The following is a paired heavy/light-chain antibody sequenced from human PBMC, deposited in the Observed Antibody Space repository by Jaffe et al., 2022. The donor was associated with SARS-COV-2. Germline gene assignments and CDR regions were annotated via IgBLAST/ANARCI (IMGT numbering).Light chain of an antibody. J-gene: IGLJ3*02. Sequence: QSVLTQSPSTSGTPGQRVSISCSGSSFNIGRNPVNWYQQLSGAAPKLLIYRNNQRPSGVPDRFSGSRSGTSASLAISGLQSEDEADYYCAAWDDSLNGWVFGGGTKLTVL. V-gene: IGLV1-44*01. CDR2: RNN. CDR1: SFNIGRNP. CDR3: AAWDDSLNGWV.
Heavy chain of an antibody. D-gene: IGHD6-13*01. Sequence: EVQLVESGGGLVKPGGSLRLSCAASGFTFSSYTMNWVRQAPGKGLEWVSSISSNGYYIYYTDSMTGRFTISRDNAKNSLYLEMHSLRAEDTAMYYCAREANAGNSAFDWFDPWGQGTLVTVSS. CDR2: ISSNGYYI. CDR1: GFTFSSYT. J-gene: IGHJ5*02. V-gene: IGHV3-21*01. CDR3: AREANAGNSAFDWFDP.